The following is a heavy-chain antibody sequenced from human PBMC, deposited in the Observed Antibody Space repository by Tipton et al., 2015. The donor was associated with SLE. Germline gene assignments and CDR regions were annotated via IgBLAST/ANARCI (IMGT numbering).Heavy chain of an antibody. J-gene: IGHJ5*02. Sequence: LRLSCTVSGGSISSYYWSWIRQHPGKGREWIGYIYYSGSTNYNPSLKSRVTISVDTSKNQFSLKLSYVTAADTAVYYCARTGPYGGFDPWGQGTLVTVSS. CDR1: GGSISSYY. D-gene: IGHD4-23*01. CDR2: IYYSGST. CDR3: ARTGPYGGFDP. V-gene: IGHV4-59*01.